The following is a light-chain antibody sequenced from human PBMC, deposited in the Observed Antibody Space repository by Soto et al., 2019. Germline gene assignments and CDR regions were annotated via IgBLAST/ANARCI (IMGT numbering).Light chain of an antibody. CDR1: QSVLYSSNNKNY. V-gene: IGKV4-1*01. J-gene: IGKJ1*01. CDR2: WAS. Sequence: DIVMTQSPDSLAVSLGERATINCKSSQSVLYSSNNKNYLAWYQQKPGQPPKVLIYWASTRESGVPDRFSGSGSGTDFTLTISSLQAEDVAVYYCQQYYSIPRTFGQGTKV. CDR3: QQYYSIPRT.